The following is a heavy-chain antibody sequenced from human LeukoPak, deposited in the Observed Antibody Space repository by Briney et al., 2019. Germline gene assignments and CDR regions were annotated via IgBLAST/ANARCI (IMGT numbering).Heavy chain of an antibody. J-gene: IGHJ1*01. Sequence: SETLSLTCTVSGGSISSYYWSWIRQPPGKGLEGIGYIYYSGSTNYNPSLKSRVTISVDTSKNQFSLKLSSVTAADTAVYYCARHSRRGDTRGYFQHWGQGTLVTVS. D-gene: IGHD2-2*01. V-gene: IGHV4-59*01. CDR2: IYYSGST. CDR3: ARHSRRGDTRGYFQH. CDR1: GGSISSYY.